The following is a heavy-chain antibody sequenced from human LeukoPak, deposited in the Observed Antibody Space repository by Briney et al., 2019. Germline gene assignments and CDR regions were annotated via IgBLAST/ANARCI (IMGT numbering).Heavy chain of an antibody. CDR2: INTNTGNP. CDR3: ARGGTYYDILTDHPFDY. Sequence: GASVKVSCKASGYTFTSSAMNCLRQAPGQWLEWMGWINTNTGNPTYAQGFTGRFVFSLDTSVSTAYLQISSLKAEDTAVYYCARGGTYYDILTDHPFDYWGQGTLVTVSS. J-gene: IGHJ4*02. V-gene: IGHV7-4-1*02. CDR1: GYTFTSSA. D-gene: IGHD3-9*01.